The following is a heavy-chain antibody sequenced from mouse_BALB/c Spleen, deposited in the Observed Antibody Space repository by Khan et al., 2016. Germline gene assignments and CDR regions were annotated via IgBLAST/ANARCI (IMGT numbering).Heavy chain of an antibody. CDR1: VFNIKDYY. D-gene: IGHD1-1*01. Sequence: VRLQQSGAELVRSGASVQLSCTASVFNIKDYYMHWVKQRPEQGLEWLGWIDPENGDTEYDPKFKGKATMTADTSSNAAYLQFSSLTSEDSAVYYCNAIYYGSDVYFDYWGQGTTLTVSS. J-gene: IGHJ2*01. V-gene: IGHV14-4*02. CDR2: IDPENGDT. CDR3: NAIYYGSDVYFDY.